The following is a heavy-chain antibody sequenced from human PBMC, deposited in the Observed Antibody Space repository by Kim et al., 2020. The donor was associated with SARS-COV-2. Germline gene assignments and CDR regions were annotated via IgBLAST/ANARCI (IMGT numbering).Heavy chain of an antibody. CDR3: AREVTHVFGAFDY. CDR1: GFTFSSYS. Sequence: GGSLRLSCAASGFTFSSYSMNWVRQAPGKGLEWVSSISSSSSYIYYADSVKGRFTISRDNAKNSLYLQMNSLRAEDTAVYYCAREVTHVFGAFDYWGQGTLVTVSS. D-gene: IGHD3-10*02. J-gene: IGHJ4*02. V-gene: IGHV3-21*01. CDR2: ISSSSSYI.